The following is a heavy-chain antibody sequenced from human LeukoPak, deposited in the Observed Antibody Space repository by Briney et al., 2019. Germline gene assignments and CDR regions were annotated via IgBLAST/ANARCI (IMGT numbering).Heavy chain of an antibody. CDR3: AREDSSGWYHFDY. V-gene: IGHV1-69*13. CDR2: IIPIFGTA. D-gene: IGHD6-19*01. J-gene: IGHJ4*02. CDR1: GGTFSSYA. Sequence: SVKVSCKASGGTFSSYAISWVRQAPGQGLEWMGGIIPIFGTANYAQKFQGRVTITADESTSTAYMELSSPRSEDTAVYYCAREDSSGWYHFDYWGQGTLVTVSS.